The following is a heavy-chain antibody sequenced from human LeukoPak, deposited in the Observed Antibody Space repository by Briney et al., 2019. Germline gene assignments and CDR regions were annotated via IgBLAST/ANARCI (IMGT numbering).Heavy chain of an antibody. V-gene: IGHV4-39*07. CDR3: ARGGYSYGLRQPSENWFDP. CDR2: IYYSGST. D-gene: IGHD5-18*01. Sequence: PSQTLSLTCTVSRGSISSSSYYWGWIRHPPGKGLEWVGSIYYSGSTYYNPSLKSRVTISVDTSKNQFYLKLSSVTAADTAVYYCARGGYSYGLRQPSENWFDPWGQGTLVTVSS. J-gene: IGHJ5*02. CDR1: RGSISSSSYY.